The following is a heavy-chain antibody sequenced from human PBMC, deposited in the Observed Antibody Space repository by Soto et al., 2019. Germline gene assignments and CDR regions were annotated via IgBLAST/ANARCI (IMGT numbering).Heavy chain of an antibody. V-gene: IGHV3-30-3*01. J-gene: IGHJ6*02. CDR3: ARDPGPTSSSSRYYYYYYGMDV. Sequence: GGSLRLSCAASGFTFSSYAMHWVRQAPGKGLEWVAVISYDGSNKYYADSVKGRFTISRDNSKNTLYLQMNSLRAEDTAVYYCARDPGPTSSSSRYYYYYYGMDVWGQGTTVTVSS. D-gene: IGHD6-6*01. CDR2: ISYDGSNK. CDR1: GFTFSSYA.